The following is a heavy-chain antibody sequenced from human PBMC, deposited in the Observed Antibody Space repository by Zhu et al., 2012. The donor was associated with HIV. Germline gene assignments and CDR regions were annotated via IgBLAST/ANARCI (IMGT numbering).Heavy chain of an antibody. CDR1: RYSISRGYY. Sequence: QVQLQESGSRLVKFSQTLSLTCGVSRYSISRGYYWAWIRQPPGKGLEWIATIFHSGSPHYNPSLKNRVSVSVDTSKNQYSLKLTSVTAADTAVYYCASSSSGYGYFDYWGREPWSPSPQ. D-gene: IGHD5-18*01. CDR2: IFHSGSP. J-gene: IGHJ4*02. V-gene: IGHV4-38-2*01. CDR3: ASSSSGYGYFDY.